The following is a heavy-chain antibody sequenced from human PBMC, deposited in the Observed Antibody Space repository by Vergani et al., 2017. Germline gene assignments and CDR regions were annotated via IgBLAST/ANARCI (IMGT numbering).Heavy chain of an antibody. Sequence: QVQLVESGGGVVQPGRSLRLSCAASGFTFSSYAMHWVRQAPGKGLEWVAVISYDGSNKYYADSVKGRFTISRDNSKNTLYLQMNSLRAEDTAVYYCAKTSSIAAAGLQFDYWGQGTLVTVSS. CDR2: ISYDGSNK. CDR3: AKTSSIAAAGLQFDY. J-gene: IGHJ4*02. V-gene: IGHV3-30*01. CDR1: GFTFSSYA. D-gene: IGHD6-13*01.